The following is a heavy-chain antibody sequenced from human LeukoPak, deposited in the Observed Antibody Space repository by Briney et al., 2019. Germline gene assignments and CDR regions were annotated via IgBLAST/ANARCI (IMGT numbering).Heavy chain of an antibody. J-gene: IGHJ4*02. CDR2: ISYSGST. Sequence: TSQTLSLTCTVSGASISSYYWSWIRQPPGKGLEWIGYISYSGSTNYNPSLKSRVTISADTSKNQVSLTLSSVTAADTDVYYCARHPELYFFDYWGQGTLVTVSS. CDR3: ARHPELYFFDY. V-gene: IGHV4-59*08. CDR1: GASISSYY. D-gene: IGHD3-10*01.